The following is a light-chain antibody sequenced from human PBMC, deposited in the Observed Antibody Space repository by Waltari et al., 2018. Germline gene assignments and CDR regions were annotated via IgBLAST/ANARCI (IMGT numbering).Light chain of an antibody. J-gene: IGKJ2*01. CDR3: QQYYSTPYT. CDR1: QSVLYSSNSQNY. Sequence: DIVMTQSPDSLAVSPGERPPINCKSSQSVLYSSNSQNYLAWYQQKPGQPPKLLIYWASTRESGVPDRFSGSESGTDFTLTISSLQAEDVAVYYCQQYYSTPYTFGQGTKLEIK. V-gene: IGKV4-1*01. CDR2: WAS.